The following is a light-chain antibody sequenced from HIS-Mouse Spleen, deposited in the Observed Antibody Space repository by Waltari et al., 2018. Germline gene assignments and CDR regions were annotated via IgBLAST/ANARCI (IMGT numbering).Light chain of an antibody. CDR3: AAWDDSLNGVV. J-gene: IGLJ2*01. Sequence: QSVLTQPPSASGTPGQRVTISCSVSGPNLASKTVNWYQQLPGPAPKPLTYSNNQRPSGVPDRFSGSKSGTSASLAISGLQSEDEADYYCAAWDDSLNGVVFGGGTKLTVL. CDR2: SNN. V-gene: IGLV1-44*01. CDR1: GPNLASKT.